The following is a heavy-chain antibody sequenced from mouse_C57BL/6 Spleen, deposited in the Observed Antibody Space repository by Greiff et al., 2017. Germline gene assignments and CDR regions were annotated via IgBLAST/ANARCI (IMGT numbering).Heavy chain of an antibody. D-gene: IGHD1-1*01. CDR3: ARAFITTVVGDY. V-gene: IGHV1-81*01. J-gene: IGHJ2*01. CDR2: IDPRSGKT. Sequence: VQLQQSGAELARPGASVKLSCKASGYTFTSYGISWVKQRTGQGLEWIGEIDPRSGKTYYDEKFKGKATLTADKSSSTAYMELRSLTSEDSAVYFCARAFITTVVGDYWGQGTTLTVSS. CDR1: GYTFTSYG.